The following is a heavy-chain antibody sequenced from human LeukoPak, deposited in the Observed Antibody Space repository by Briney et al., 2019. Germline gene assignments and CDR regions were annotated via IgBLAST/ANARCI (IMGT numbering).Heavy chain of an antibody. CDR2: ISSSSSYI. V-gene: IGHV3-21*01. J-gene: IGHJ4*02. D-gene: IGHD6-13*01. CDR1: GFTFSSYS. Sequence: NPGGSLRLSCAASGFTFSSYSMNWVRQAPGKGLEWVSSISSSSSYIYYADSVKGRFTISRDNAKNSLYLQMNSLRAEDTAVYYCARAQQQLVQEYDILHDYWGQGTLVTVSS. CDR3: ARAQQQLVQEYDILHDY.